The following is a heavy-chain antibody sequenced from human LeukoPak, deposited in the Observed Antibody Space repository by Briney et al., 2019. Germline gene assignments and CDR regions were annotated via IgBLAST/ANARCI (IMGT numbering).Heavy chain of an antibody. Sequence: ASVKVSCKASGYTFTSYGISWVRQAPGQGLEWMGWINPNSGGTNYAQKFQGRVTMTRDTSISTAYMELSRLRSDDTAVYYCARGGMIVVAIDYWGQGTLVTVSS. V-gene: IGHV1-2*02. D-gene: IGHD3-22*01. CDR2: INPNSGGT. J-gene: IGHJ4*02. CDR1: GYTFTSYG. CDR3: ARGGMIVVAIDY.